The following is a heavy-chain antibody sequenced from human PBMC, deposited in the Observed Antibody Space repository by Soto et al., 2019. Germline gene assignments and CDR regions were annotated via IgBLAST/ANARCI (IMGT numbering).Heavy chain of an antibody. J-gene: IGHJ2*01. V-gene: IGHV4-39*01. CDR1: GGSISSSSYY. CDR2: IYYSGST. Sequence: SQTLSLTCTVSGGSISSSSYYWGWIRQPPGKGLEWIGSIYYSGSTYYNPSLKSRVTISVDTSKNQFSLKLSSVTAADTAVYYCARRIPLAYCSGGSCYAPWYFDLWGRGTLVTVSS. CDR3: ARRIPLAYCSGGSCYAPWYFDL. D-gene: IGHD2-15*01.